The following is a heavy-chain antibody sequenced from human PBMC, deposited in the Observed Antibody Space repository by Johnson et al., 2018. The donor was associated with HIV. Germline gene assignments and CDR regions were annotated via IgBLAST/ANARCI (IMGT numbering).Heavy chain of an antibody. D-gene: IGHD2-21*01. CDR3: ARARTVVIARPDAFDI. V-gene: IGHV3-48*04. CDR2: ISWNSVTI. J-gene: IGHJ3*02. Sequence: VLLVESGGGLVQPGGSLRLSCAASGFTFSSYAMSWVRQAPGKGLEWVSGISWNSVTIAYADSVKGRFTISRDNAKNSLFLQMTSLRTEDTAVYYCARARTVVIARPDAFDIWGQGTMVTVSS. CDR1: GFTFSSYA.